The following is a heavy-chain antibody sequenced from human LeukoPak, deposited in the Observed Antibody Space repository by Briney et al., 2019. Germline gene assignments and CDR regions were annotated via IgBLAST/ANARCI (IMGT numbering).Heavy chain of an antibody. CDR2: VYHSGST. V-gene: IGHV4-4*02. CDR3: ARGRWVVVVAATLSFFDF. Sequence: PSETLSLTCAVSGGSISSSNWWSWVRQPPGKGLEWIGEVYHSGSTNYNPSLKSRVTISVDKSTNQFSLKLTSVTAADTAVYYCARGRWVVVVAATLSFFDFWGKGTLVTVSS. J-gene: IGHJ4*02. CDR1: GGSISSSNW. D-gene: IGHD2-15*01.